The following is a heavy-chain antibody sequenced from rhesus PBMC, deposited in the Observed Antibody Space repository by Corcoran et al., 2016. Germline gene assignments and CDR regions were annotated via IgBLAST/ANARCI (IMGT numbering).Heavy chain of an antibody. CDR3: AKHLQGGIAAAGSYGLDS. D-gene: IGHD6-31*01. CDR1: GYSFTSYW. J-gene: IGHJ6*01. Sequence: EVQLVQSGAEVKRPGESLKISCKTSGYSFTSYWISWVRQMPGKGLEWMGAIDPRDSDNRYTPALQGPVTISEDRSISTAYMQWSRLKASDTATYYCAKHLQGGIAAAGSYGLDSWGQGVVVTVSS. V-gene: IGHV5-20*01. CDR2: IDPRDSDN.